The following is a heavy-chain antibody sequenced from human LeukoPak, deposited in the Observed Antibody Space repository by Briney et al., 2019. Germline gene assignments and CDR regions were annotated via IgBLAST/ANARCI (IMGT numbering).Heavy chain of an antibody. V-gene: IGHV4-34*01. CDR2: INHSGST. D-gene: IGHD3-22*01. J-gene: IGHJ4*02. CDR3: ARAAYDSSGYYYN. CDR1: GGSFSGYY. Sequence: SETLSLTCAVYGGSFSGYYWSWIRQPPGKGLEWIGEINHSGSTNYNPSLKSRVTISVDTSKNQFSLKLSSVTAADTALYYCARAAYDSSGYYYNWGQGTLVTVSS.